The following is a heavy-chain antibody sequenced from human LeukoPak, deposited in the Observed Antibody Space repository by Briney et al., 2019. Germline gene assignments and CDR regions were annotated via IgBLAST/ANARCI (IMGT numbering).Heavy chain of an antibody. Sequence: GGSLRLSCAASGFKFSNYVMSWVRQAPGKGLEWVSSINSSGDGTYYTDSVKGRLTISRDNSKNTLFLQMNSLRAEDTAVYYCARRNAMDVWGQGTTVIVFS. CDR3: ARRNAMDV. V-gene: IGHV3-23*05. CDR2: INSSGDGT. J-gene: IGHJ6*02. CDR1: GFKFSNYV.